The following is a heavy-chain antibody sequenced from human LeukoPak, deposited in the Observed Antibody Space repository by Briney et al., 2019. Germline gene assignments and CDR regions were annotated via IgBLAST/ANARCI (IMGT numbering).Heavy chain of an antibody. CDR1: GGSISSYY. Sequence: SETLSLTCTVSGGSISSYYWSWIRQPAGKGLEWIGRIYTSGSTNYNPSLKSRVTMSVDTSKNQFSLKLSSVTAADTAVYYCARSDDILTGYSFAFDIWGQGTMVTVSS. CDR3: ARSDDILTGYSFAFDI. CDR2: IYTSGST. D-gene: IGHD3-9*01. V-gene: IGHV4-4*07. J-gene: IGHJ3*02.